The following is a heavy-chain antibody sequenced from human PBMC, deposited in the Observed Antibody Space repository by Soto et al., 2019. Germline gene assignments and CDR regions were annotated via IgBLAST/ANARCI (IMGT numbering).Heavy chain of an antibody. V-gene: IGHV4-59*01. CDR2: IYYSGST. CDR1: GGSISSYY. J-gene: IGHJ5*02. Sequence: SETLSLTCTVSGGSISSYYWSWIRQPPGKGLEWIGYIYYSGSTNYNPSLKSRVTISVDTSKNQFSLKLSSVTAADTAVYYCARVWYSSSWTRFEPWGQGTLVTVSS. CDR3: ARVWYSSSWTRFEP. D-gene: IGHD6-13*01.